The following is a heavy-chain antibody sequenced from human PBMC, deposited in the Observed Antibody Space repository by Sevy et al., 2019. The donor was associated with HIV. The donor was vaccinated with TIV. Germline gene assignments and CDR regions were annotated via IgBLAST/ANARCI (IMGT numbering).Heavy chain of an antibody. CDR3: ARGGGYSSGWWTFDY. V-gene: IGHV1-2*06. Sequence: ASVKVSCKASGYFFTGYYLHWVRQTPGQWLEWMGRIIPNSGGTNYAQNFQGRVTMTRDTSISTAYMELSRLRSDDTAVYYCARGGGYSSGWWTFDYWGQGTLVTVSS. CDR1: GYFFTGYY. J-gene: IGHJ4*02. D-gene: IGHD6-19*01. CDR2: IIPNSGGT.